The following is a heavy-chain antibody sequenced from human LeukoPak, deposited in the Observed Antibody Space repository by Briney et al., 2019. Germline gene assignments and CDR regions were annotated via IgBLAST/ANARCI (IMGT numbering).Heavy chain of an antibody. Sequence: TGGSLRLSCAASGFPFSNYKMIWVRQAPGKGLEWVSSITSSSGYIYYADSVKGRFTISRDNAKNSLYLQMNSLRADDTAVYSCARDVGSNGAFDYWGPGTLVTVSS. CDR2: ITSSSGYI. V-gene: IGHV3-21*01. J-gene: IGHJ4*02. CDR3: ARDVGSNGAFDY. D-gene: IGHD1-26*01. CDR1: GFPFSNYK.